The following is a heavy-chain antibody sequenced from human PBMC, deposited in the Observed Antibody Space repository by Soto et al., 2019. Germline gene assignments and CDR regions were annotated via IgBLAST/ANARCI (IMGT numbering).Heavy chain of an antibody. V-gene: IGHV3-23*04. D-gene: IGHD1-26*01. J-gene: IGHJ4*02. CDR2: ISDSGGTS. CDR3: AKRPRALLTFDY. CDR1: GFIFSNYV. Sequence: EVQLVDSGGGLVQPGGSLRLSCAASGFIFSNYVMSWVRQAPGKGLEWVSSISDSGGTSYYADSVKGRFTISRDNSKNPLYPQMNSLRAEDTAIYYCAKRPRALLTFDYWGQGTLVTVSS.